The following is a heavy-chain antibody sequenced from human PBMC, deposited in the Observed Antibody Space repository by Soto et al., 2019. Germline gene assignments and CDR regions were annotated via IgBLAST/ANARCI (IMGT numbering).Heavy chain of an antibody. CDR3: ARVRPGYYDSSGYFDY. CDR1: GYTFTSYD. J-gene: IGHJ4*02. V-gene: IGHV1-8*01. Sequence: QVQLVQSGAEVKKPGASVKVSCKASGYTFTSYDINWVRQATGQGLEWMGWMNPNRGNTGYAQKFQGRVTMTRNTSISTAYMELSSLRSEDTAVYYCARVRPGYYDSSGYFDYWGQGTLVTVSS. D-gene: IGHD3-22*01. CDR2: MNPNRGNT.